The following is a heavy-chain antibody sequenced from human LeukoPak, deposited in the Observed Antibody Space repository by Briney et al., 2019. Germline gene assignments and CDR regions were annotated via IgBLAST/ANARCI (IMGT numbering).Heavy chain of an antibody. CDR3: ARGVYGSGSVYPSEDY. CDR2: INSDGSST. J-gene: IGHJ4*02. D-gene: IGHD3-10*01. CDR1: GFTFSSYW. Sequence: GGSLRLSCAASGFTFSSYWMHWVRQAPGKGLVWVSRINSDGSSTSYADSVKGRFTISRDNAKNTLYLQMNSLRAEDTAVYYCARGVYGSGSVYPSEDYWGQGTLVTVSS. V-gene: IGHV3-74*01.